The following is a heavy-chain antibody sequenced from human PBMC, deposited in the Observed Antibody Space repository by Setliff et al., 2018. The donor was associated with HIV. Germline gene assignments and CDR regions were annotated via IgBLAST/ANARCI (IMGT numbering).Heavy chain of an antibody. J-gene: IGHJ4*02. V-gene: IGHV3-23*01. CDR3: ARDEGYSGYISYD. Sequence: HPGGSLRLSCAASRFDFNNYWMCWVRQAPGKGLEWVSTIGAAGYPTHYAESVKGRFTISKDNSQNALYLQMNSLRADDTAVYYCARDEGYSGYISYDWGQGTLVTVSS. CDR1: RFDFNNYW. D-gene: IGHD5-12*01. CDR2: IGAAGYPT.